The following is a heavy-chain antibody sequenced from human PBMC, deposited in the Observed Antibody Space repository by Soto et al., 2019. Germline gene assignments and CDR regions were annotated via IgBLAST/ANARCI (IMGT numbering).Heavy chain of an antibody. D-gene: IGHD1-1*01. V-gene: IGHV3-74*01. CDR2: INGDGSST. CDR3: TRGPRASSTGTGAH. CDR1: GFTFSSYW. Sequence: GGSLRLSCAASGFTFSSYWMHWVRQVPGKGLVWVSRINGDGSSTTYADSVKGRFTISRDNAKNTLYLQMNSLRAEDTAVYYCTRGPRASSTGTGAHWGQGTLVTVSS. J-gene: IGHJ4*02.